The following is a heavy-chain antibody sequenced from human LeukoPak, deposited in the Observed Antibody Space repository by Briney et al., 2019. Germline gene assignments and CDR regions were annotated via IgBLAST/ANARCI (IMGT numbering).Heavy chain of an antibody. V-gene: IGHV3-30*02. CDR3: AKEPGYDFWSGYSTFDY. J-gene: IGHJ4*02. CDR2: IRYDGSNK. CDR1: GFTFSSYG. D-gene: IGHD3-3*01. Sequence: GGSLRLSCAASGFTFSSYGMHWVRQAPGKGLEWVAFIRYDGSNKYYADSVKGRFTISRGNSKNTLYLQMNSLRAEDTAVYYFAKEPGYDFWSGYSTFDYWSQGTLVTVSS.